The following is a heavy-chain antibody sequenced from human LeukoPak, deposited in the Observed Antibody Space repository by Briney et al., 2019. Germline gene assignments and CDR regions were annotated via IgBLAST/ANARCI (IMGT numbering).Heavy chain of an antibody. J-gene: IGHJ4*02. D-gene: IGHD3-10*01. CDR3: ARDLERGVRGVNFDY. CDR1: GFTFSSYE. V-gene: IGHV3-48*03. Sequence: PGGSLRLSCAASGFTFSSYEMNWVRQAPGKGLEWVSYISSSGSTIYYADSVKGRFTISRDNAKNSLYLQMNSLRAEDTAVYYCARDLERGVRGVNFDYWGQGTLVTVSS. CDR2: ISSSGSTI.